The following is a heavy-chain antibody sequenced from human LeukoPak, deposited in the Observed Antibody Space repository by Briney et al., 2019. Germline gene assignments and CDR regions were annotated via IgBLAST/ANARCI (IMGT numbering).Heavy chain of an antibody. CDR2: MNPKSGGT. CDR3: ARSPDILTGEKFDY. CDR1: GYTFTGYY. D-gene: IGHD3-9*01. V-gene: IGHV1-2*03. Sequence: LEASVKVSCKASGYTFTGYYVHWVRQAPGQGLEWMGWMNPKSGGTNYAQKFEARVTMNRDTSISTAYMELSRLRFDDTAVYYCARSPDILTGEKFDYWGQGTLVTVSS. J-gene: IGHJ4*02.